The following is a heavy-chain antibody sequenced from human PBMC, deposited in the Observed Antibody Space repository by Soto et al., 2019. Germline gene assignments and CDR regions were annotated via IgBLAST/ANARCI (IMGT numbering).Heavy chain of an antibody. CDR1: GGTFSSYT. J-gene: IGHJ4*02. D-gene: IGHD3-10*01. V-gene: IGHV1-69*02. CDR2: IIPILGIA. Sequence: QVQLVQSGAEVKKPGSSVKVSCKASGGTFSSYTISWVRQAPGQGLEWMGRIIPILGIANYAQKFQGRVTIXXDKSTSTAYTELSSLRSEDTAVYYCARRGRESHDYWGQGTLVTVSS. CDR3: ARRGRESHDY.